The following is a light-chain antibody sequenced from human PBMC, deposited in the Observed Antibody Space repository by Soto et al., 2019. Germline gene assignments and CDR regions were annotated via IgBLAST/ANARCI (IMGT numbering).Light chain of an antibody. CDR2: LGS. CDR1: QSLLHSNGCNY. J-gene: IGKJ4*01. Sequence: DIVMTQSPLSLPVTPGEPASISCRSSQSLLHSNGCNYLDWYLQKPGQSPQLLIYLGSNRTSGVPDRFSGSGSGTDFTLKISRVEAEDVGVYYCMQALQTPLTFGAGTKVEIK. CDR3: MQALQTPLT. V-gene: IGKV2-28*01.